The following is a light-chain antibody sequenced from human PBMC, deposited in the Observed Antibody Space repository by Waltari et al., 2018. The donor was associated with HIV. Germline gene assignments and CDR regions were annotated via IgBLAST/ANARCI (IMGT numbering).Light chain of an antibody. CDR2: AAS. CDR1: QTISSN. V-gene: IGKV3-15*01. Sequence: EIVMTQSPATLSVSPGERATLSCRASQTISSNLAWYQHKPGQSPRLLIYAASTRATGIPARFSASGSGTEFTLTISSLQAEDVAVYYCQQYYTSPYTFGQGTKLDIK. J-gene: IGKJ2*01. CDR3: QQYYTSPYT.